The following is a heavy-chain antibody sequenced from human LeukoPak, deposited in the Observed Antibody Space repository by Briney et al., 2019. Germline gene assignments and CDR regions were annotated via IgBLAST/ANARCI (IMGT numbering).Heavy chain of an antibody. CDR3: ARWGGYSGYDSDY. CDR2: ISSSSSYI. D-gene: IGHD5-12*01. Sequence: GGSLRLSCAASGFTSSSYSMNWVRQAPGKGLEWVSSISSSSSYIYYADSVKGRFTISRDNAKNSLYLQMNSLRAEDTAVYYCARWGGYSGYDSDYWGQGTLVTVSS. V-gene: IGHV3-21*01. CDR1: GFTSSSYS. J-gene: IGHJ4*02.